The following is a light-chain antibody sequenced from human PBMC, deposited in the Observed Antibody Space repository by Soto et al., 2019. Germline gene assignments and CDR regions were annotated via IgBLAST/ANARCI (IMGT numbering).Light chain of an antibody. Sequence: EIVLTQSPGTLSLSPGERATLSCRTSQSVSSNYLAWYQQKPGQAPRLLTYGASSRATGIPDRFSGSGSGTDFTLTISRLEPEDFAVYYCQAWTFGQGTKVDIK. CDR2: GAS. CDR1: QSVSSNY. J-gene: IGKJ1*01. CDR3: QAWT. V-gene: IGKV3-20*01.